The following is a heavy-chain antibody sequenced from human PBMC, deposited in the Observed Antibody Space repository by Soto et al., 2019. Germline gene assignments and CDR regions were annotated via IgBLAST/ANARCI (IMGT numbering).Heavy chain of an antibody. D-gene: IGHD3-16*01. CDR3: ARLGRDPKNDAFDI. Sequence: SETLSLTCTVSGGSISSYYGSWIRQPPGKGLEWIGYIYYSGSTNYNPSLKSRVTISVDTSKNQFSLKLSSVTAADTAVYYCARLGRDPKNDAFDIWAQGTMVTVSS. J-gene: IGHJ3*02. V-gene: IGHV4-59*01. CDR1: GGSISSYY. CDR2: IYYSGST.